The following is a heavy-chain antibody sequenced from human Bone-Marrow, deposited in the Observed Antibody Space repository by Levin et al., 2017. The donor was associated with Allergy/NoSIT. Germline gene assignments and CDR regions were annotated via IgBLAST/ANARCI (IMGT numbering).Heavy chain of an antibody. CDR1: GYTFTSYA. Sequence: GESLKISCKASGYTFTSYAMHWVRQAPGQRLEWMGWINAGNGNTKYSQKFQGRVTITRDTSASTAYMELSSLRSEDTAVYYCARVDHTAMVSEGFDYWGQGTLVTVSS. V-gene: IGHV1-3*01. CDR3: ARVDHTAMVSEGFDY. CDR2: INAGNGNT. J-gene: IGHJ4*02. D-gene: IGHD5-18*01.